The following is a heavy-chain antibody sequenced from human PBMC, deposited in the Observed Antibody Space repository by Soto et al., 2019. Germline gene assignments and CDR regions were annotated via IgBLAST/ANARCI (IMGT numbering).Heavy chain of an antibody. J-gene: IGHJ2*01. V-gene: IGHV4-59*01. CDR2: LSYSGNF. CDR3: ARQSCSDGGCYSGPQDWYFSL. Sequence: QVQLQESGPGLVKPSETLSLTCTVSGGSINSYYWSWIRQPPGKGLEWIGSLSYSGNFYYNPSLKSRISISVDTSKNQFSLTLTSVAAADTAVYYCARQSCSDGGCYSGPQDWYFSLWGRGTLVTVSS. D-gene: IGHD2-15*01. CDR1: GGSINSYY.